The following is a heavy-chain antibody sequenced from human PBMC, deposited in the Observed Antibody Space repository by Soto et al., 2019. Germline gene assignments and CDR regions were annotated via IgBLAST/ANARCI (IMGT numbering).Heavy chain of an antibody. Sequence: EVQLLESGGGLVQPGGSLRLSCAASGFTFSSYAMSWVRQAPGKGLEWVSAISGSGGSTYYADSVKGRFTISRDNSKNTLYLQMNSLRAEDTAVYYCAKDPSSITIFGVVITSYYYYGMDVWGHGTTVTVSS. D-gene: IGHD3-3*01. J-gene: IGHJ6*02. CDR2: ISGSGGST. V-gene: IGHV3-23*01. CDR1: GFTFSSYA. CDR3: AKDPSSITIFGVVITSYYYYGMDV.